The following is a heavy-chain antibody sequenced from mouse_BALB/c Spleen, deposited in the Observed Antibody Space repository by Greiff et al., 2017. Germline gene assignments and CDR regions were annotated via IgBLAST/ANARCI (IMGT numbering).Heavy chain of an antibody. J-gene: IGHJ2*01. D-gene: IGHD4-1*01. CDR3: ARSGGTNY. CDR2: INPSSGYT. Sequence: VMLVESGAELARPGASVKMSCKASAYTFTSYTMHWVKQRPGQGLEWIGYINPSSGYTNYNQKFKDKATLTADKSSSTAYMQLRSLTSEDSAVYYWARSGGTNYWGQGTTRTVSS. CDR1: AYTFTSYT. V-gene: IGHV1-4*01.